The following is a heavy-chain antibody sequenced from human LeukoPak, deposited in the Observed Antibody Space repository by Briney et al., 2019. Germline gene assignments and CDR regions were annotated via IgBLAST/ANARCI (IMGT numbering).Heavy chain of an antibody. Sequence: PGGSLRLSCAASGFTFSSYGMHWVRQAPGKGLEWVAVISYDGSNIYYADSVKGRFTISRDNSKSTLYVQMNSLRAEDTAVYYCAREPGYCSGGSCYHYYYMDVWGKGTTVTVSS. J-gene: IGHJ6*03. CDR1: GFTFSSYG. CDR3: AREPGYCSGGSCYHYYYMDV. V-gene: IGHV3-30*03. D-gene: IGHD2-15*01. CDR2: ISYDGSNI.